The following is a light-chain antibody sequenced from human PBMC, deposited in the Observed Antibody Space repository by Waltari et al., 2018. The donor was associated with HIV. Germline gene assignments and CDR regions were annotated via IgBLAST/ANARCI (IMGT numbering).Light chain of an antibody. CDR3: QSSYTNNQV. CDR1: RGSIASNY. J-gene: IGLJ3*02. V-gene: IGLV6-57*02. CDR2: EHN. Sequence: NFMLTQPHSVSESPGKTVTIPCTSSRGSIASNYVQWYQQRPGKAPTAVIYEHNQRASGVPERFSGSVDSSSNSATLTISGLKAEDEADYYCQSSYTNNQVFGGGTKLTVL.